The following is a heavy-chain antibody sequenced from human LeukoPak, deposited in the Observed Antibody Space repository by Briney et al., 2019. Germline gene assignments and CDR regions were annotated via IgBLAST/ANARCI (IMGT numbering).Heavy chain of an antibody. Sequence: GESPKTSCKGSGYRFPTYWIRWGRQVPGKGVGWVGRFDHRDSYINNSTSFQGHVTTSVDKSISTAYLQWSSLKASDTAMYYCATHFLLGYSYGSHFDHWGQGTLVTVSS. CDR2: FDHRDSYI. J-gene: IGHJ4*02. CDR1: GYRFPTYW. CDR3: ATHFLLGYSYGSHFDH. D-gene: IGHD5-18*01. V-gene: IGHV5-10-1*01.